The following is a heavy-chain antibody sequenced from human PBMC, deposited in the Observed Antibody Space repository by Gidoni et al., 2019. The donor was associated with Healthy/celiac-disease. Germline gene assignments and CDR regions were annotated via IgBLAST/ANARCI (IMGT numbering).Heavy chain of an antibody. D-gene: IGHD4-17*01. V-gene: IGHV3-66*02. CDR1: GFTVSSNY. J-gene: IGHJ3*01. Sequence: EVQLVESGGGLVQPGGSLRLSRAASGFTVSSNYMSWVRQAPGKGLEWVSVIYSGGSTYYADSVKGRFTISRDNSKNTLYLQMNSLRAEDTAVYYCARDDYGDYDRVWGQGTMVTVSS. CDR2: IYSGGST. CDR3: ARDDYGDYDRV.